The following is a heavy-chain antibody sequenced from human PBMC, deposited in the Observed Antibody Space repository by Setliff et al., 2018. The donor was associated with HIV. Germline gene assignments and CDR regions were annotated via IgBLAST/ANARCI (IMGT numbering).Heavy chain of an antibody. CDR3: ARAPKRVYYYGSGSYLHDAFDI. V-gene: IGHV1-18*01. Sequence: ASVKASCKASGYIFISYGVCWVRQAPGQGLEWMGWISAYSGNTNYAQQLQGRVTMTTDTSTSTAYMELRSLRSDDTAVYYCARAPKRVYYYGSGSYLHDAFDIWGQGTMVTVSS. D-gene: IGHD3-10*01. CDR2: ISAYSGNT. CDR1: GYIFISYG. J-gene: IGHJ3*02.